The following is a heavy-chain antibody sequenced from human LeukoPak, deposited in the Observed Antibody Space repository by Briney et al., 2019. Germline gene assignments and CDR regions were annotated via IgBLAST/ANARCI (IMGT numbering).Heavy chain of an antibody. CDR1: GGTFSSYT. CDR2: IIPILGTA. J-gene: IGHJ4*02. Sequence: SVKVSCKASGGTFSSYTISWVRQAPGQGLEWMGGIIPILGTANYAQKFQGRVTITADESTSTAYMELSSLRSEDTAVYYCARGSTYYDSSGQVPFDYWGQGTLVTVSS. V-gene: IGHV1-69*13. D-gene: IGHD3-22*01. CDR3: ARGSTYYDSSGQVPFDY.